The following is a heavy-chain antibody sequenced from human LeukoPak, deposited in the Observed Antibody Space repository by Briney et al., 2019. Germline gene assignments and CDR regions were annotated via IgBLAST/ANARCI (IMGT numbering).Heavy chain of an antibody. CDR1: GLTFSNYA. J-gene: IGHJ5*02. V-gene: IGHV3-23*01. Sequence: QPGGSLRLSCAVSGLTFSNYAMSWVRQAPGMGLEWVSLIGGDGVNTFYADSVKGRFTISRDNSKNILFLQMNSLRAEDSAVYYCAKGMSGNSPYNWFDPWGQGTLVTVSS. CDR3: AKGMSGNSPYNWFDP. CDR2: IGGDGVNT. D-gene: IGHD1-26*01.